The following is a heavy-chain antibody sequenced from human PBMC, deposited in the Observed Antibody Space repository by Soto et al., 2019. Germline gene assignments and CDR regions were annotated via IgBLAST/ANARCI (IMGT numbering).Heavy chain of an antibody. D-gene: IGHD2-21*01. CDR3: ARYSPPIDY. Sequence: EVQLVESGGGLVQPGGSLRLSCAASGFTFSSYSMNWVRQAPGKGREWVSYSSSSSRTIYYADSVKGRFTTSRDNAKNPLYLQMNSVRPEDRAVYSGARYSPPIDYWGQGTLVTVSS. CDR2: SSSSSRTI. V-gene: IGHV3-48*01. CDR1: GFTFSSYS. J-gene: IGHJ4*02.